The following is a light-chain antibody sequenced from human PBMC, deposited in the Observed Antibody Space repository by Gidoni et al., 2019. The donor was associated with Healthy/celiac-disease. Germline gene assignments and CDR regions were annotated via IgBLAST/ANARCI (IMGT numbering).Light chain of an antibody. Sequence: QSALTQPRSVSGSPGQSVTIPCTGTSSDVGGYNYVSWYQQRPGKAPKLMIYDVSKRPSGVPDRFSGSKSGNTASLTISGLQAEDEADYYCCSFAGSYTHYVFGTGTKVTVL. CDR2: DVS. CDR3: CSFAGSYTHYV. CDR1: SSDVGGYNY. V-gene: IGLV2-11*01. J-gene: IGLJ1*01.